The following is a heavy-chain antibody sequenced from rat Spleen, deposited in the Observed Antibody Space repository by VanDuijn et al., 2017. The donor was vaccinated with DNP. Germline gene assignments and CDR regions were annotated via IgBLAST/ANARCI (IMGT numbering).Heavy chain of an antibody. V-gene: IGHV3-3*01. D-gene: IGHD1-5*01. J-gene: IGHJ3*01. CDR2: INSAGST. Sequence: EVQLQESGPGLVKPSQSLSLTCSVTGFSITRSYRWNWIRKFPGSKLEWMGYINSAGSTNYNPSLKSRISTTRDTSKNQFFLQVNSVTTEDTATYYCARLGTKGFTYWGQGTLVTVSS. CDR1: GFSITRSYR. CDR3: ARLGTKGFTY.